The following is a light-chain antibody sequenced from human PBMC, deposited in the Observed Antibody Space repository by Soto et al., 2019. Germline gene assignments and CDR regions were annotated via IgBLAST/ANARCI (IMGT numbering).Light chain of an antibody. CDR1: QPFGRTN. Sequence: ESVLTQSQGTLSVSPGERVTLSCRASQPFGRTNLAWYQQKPRQSPRLLIYDASSRATSIPDRFSGSGSGTDFTLTISRLEPEEYAVYHCQQFGTSPLYTFGQGTKVEIK. J-gene: IGKJ2*01. V-gene: IGKV3-20*01. CDR2: DAS. CDR3: QQFGTSPLYT.